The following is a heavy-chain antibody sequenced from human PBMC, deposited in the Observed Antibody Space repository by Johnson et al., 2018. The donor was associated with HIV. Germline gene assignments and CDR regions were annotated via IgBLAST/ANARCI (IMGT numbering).Heavy chain of an antibody. Sequence: QMLLVESGGGLVQPGGSLRLSCAASGFTFSSYGMHWVRQAPGKGLEWVAVISYDGSNKYYADSVKGRFTISRDNSKNTLYLQMNSLRAEDTAVYYCAREWGVITFGGVIPRNAFDIWGQGTMVTVSS. D-gene: IGHD3-16*02. CDR3: AREWGVITFGGVIPRNAFDI. J-gene: IGHJ3*02. V-gene: IGHV3-30*03. CDR2: ISYDGSNK. CDR1: GFTFSSYG.